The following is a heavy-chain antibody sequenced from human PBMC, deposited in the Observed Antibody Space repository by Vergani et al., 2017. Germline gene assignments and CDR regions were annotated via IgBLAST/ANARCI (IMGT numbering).Heavy chain of an antibody. CDR2: IYPCDSEV. J-gene: IGHJ3*01. Sequence: EKQLVQSGSATKKPGESLKISCQAFGYIFSNFWIGWVRQRPGRGLEWMGIIYPCDSEVKSNPTFRGQVIFSVDTSVNTAYLQWRSLQASDTATYFCASGGHGSENGGALQLWGQGTNITVSS. CDR1: GYIFSNFW. CDR3: ASGGHGSENGGALQL. V-gene: IGHV5-51*01. D-gene: IGHD3-10*01.